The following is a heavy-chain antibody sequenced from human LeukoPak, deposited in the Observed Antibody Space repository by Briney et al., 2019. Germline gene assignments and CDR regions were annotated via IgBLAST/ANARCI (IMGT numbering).Heavy chain of an antibody. Sequence: GGSLRLSCAASGFTFSSYWMSWVRQAPGKGLEWVANIKQDGSEKYYVDSVKGRFTISRDNAKNSLYLQMNSLRAEDTAVYYCARLQRIRLEQQLAALPQNNAFDIWGQGTMVTVSS. CDR2: IKQDGSEK. D-gene: IGHD6-13*01. CDR1: GFTFSSYW. CDR3: ARLQRIRLEQQLAALPQNNAFDI. J-gene: IGHJ3*02. V-gene: IGHV3-7*01.